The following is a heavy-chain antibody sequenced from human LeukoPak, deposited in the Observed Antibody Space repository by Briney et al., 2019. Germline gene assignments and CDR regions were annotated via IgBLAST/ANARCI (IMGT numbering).Heavy chain of an antibody. J-gene: IGHJ6*04. D-gene: IGHD6-6*01. Sequence: ASVKVSCKASGYTFTSYGISWVRQAPGQGLEWMGGIIPIFGTANYAQKFQGRVTITADESTSTAYMELSSLRSEDTAVYYCARGGLRSSSYRLLDVWGKGTTVTVSS. CDR1: GYTFTSYG. CDR2: IIPIFGTA. CDR3: ARGGLRSSSYRLLDV. V-gene: IGHV1-69*13.